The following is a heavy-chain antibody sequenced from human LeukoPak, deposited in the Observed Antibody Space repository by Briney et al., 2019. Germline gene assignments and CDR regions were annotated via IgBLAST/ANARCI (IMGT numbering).Heavy chain of an antibody. CDR3: AKVPRYCSSTSCNTGVDY. CDR2: ITWGRDNL. Sequence: PGRSLRLSCAVSGFIFDDYAMHWVRQAPGKGLEWVSGITWGRDNLAYAASVKGRFTISRDNRKNLLHLQMNSLRPDDSAVYYCAKVPRYCSSTSCNTGVDYWGQGTLVTVSS. D-gene: IGHD2-2*02. CDR1: GFIFDDYA. V-gene: IGHV3-9*01. J-gene: IGHJ4*02.